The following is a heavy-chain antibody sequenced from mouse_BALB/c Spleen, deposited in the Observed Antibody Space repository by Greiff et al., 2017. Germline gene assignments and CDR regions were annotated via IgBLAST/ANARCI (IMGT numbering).Heavy chain of an antibody. CDR3: ARGGYYAMDY. CDR2: IWAGGST. J-gene: IGHJ4*01. Sequence: VMLVESGPGLVAPSQSLSITCTVSGFSFTGYGVHWVRQPPGKGLEWLGVIWAGGSTNYNSALMSRLSISKDNSKSQVFLKMNSLQTGDTAMYYCARGGYYAMDYWGQGTSVTVSS. CDR1: GFSFTGYG. V-gene: IGHV2-9*02.